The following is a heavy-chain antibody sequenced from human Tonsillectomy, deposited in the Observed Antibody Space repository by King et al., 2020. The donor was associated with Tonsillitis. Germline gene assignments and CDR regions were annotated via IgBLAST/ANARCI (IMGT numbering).Heavy chain of an antibody. Sequence: FQLVQSGAEVKKPGASVKVSCKASGYTFTSYYTHWVRQAPGQGLEWRGIINPSGGSTSYAQKFQGRVTMTRDTSTSTVYMELSSLRSEDTAVYYCARSPRPLDAFDIWGQGTMVTVSS. CDR2: INPSGGST. CDR3: ARSPRPLDAFDI. V-gene: IGHV1-46*03. CDR1: GYTFTSYY. J-gene: IGHJ3*02. D-gene: IGHD6-25*01.